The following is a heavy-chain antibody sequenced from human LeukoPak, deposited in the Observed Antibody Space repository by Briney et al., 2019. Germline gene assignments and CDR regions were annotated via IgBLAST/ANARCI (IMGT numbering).Heavy chain of an antibody. CDR3: ARPWSTSLRDAFDI. D-gene: IGHD3-3*01. J-gene: IGHJ3*02. CDR2: IYYSGRT. CDR1: GGSISSTRYY. V-gene: IGHV4-39*01. Sequence: SETLSLTCTVSGGSISSTRYYWGWIRQSPGKGLEWIGSIYYSGRTTYNPSLKSRVTISVDTSNNQFSLELSSVTAADTAVYYCARPWSTSLRDAFDIWGQGTMVTVSS.